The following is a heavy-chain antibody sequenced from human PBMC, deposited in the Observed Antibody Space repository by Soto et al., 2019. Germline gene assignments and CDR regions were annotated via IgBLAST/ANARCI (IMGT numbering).Heavy chain of an antibody. CDR2: IYYSGST. CDR3: ARSDGRD. CDR1: GGSISSYY. J-gene: IGHJ4*02. V-gene: IGHV4-59*01. Sequence: TSETLSLTCTVSGGSISSYYWSWIRQPPGKGLEWIGYIYYSGSTNYNPSLKSRVTISVDTSKNQFSLKLSSVTAADTAVYYCARSDGRDWGQGTLVTVSS.